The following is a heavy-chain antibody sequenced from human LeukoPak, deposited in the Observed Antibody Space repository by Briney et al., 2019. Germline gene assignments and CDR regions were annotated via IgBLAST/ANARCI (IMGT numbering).Heavy chain of an antibody. J-gene: IGHJ4*02. Sequence: GGSLRLSCAASGFTFSSYWMSWVRKAPGKGLEWVANIKQDGSEKYYVDSVKGRFTISRDNAKNSLYLQMNSLRAEDTAVYYCARAYYDFWSGYYPFDYWGQGTLVTVSS. CDR2: IKQDGSEK. CDR1: GFTFSSYW. D-gene: IGHD3-3*01. CDR3: ARAYYDFWSGYYPFDY. V-gene: IGHV3-7*04.